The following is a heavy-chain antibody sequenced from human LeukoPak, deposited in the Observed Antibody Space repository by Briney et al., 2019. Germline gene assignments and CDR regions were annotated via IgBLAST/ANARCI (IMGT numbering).Heavy chain of an antibody. J-gene: IGHJ4*02. CDR2: LYYNGST. V-gene: IGHV4-39*01. CDR3: ARHPRDDYGGFGLDS. CDR1: GGSIRANSYY. Sequence: SETLSLTCTVSGGSIRANSYYWAWIRQPPRKGLEWIGTLYYNGSTYLNPSLKSRVTVSVDTSRNHFSLSLNSVTAADTATYYCARHPRDDYGGFGLDSWGQGILVSVYS. D-gene: IGHD4-23*01.